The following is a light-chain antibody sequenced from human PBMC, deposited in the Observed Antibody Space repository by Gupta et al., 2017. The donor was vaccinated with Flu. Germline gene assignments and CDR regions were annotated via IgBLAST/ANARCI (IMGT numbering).Light chain of an antibody. V-gene: IGKV1-5*03. CDR3: QQDKTYPST. CDR1: QSISGC. CDR2: EAS. J-gene: IGKJ1*01. Sequence: DIQMTQSPYTLSASVGDRVTITCRASQSISGCLAWYQQKPGKAPNLLIYEASSLESGVPSRFSGSGSGTEFTLTISSLQPDDFATYYCQQDKTYPSTFGQGTKVEIK.